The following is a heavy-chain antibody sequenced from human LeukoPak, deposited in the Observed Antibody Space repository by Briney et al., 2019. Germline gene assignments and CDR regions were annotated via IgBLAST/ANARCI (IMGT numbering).Heavy chain of an antibody. J-gene: IGHJ1*01. Sequence: PGGSLRLSCAASGFTFSSYAMSWVRQAPGKGLEWVSAISGSGGSTYYADSVKGRFTISRDNSKNTLYLQMNSLRAEDTAVYYCAGYXXXXXXXXXXWGQGTLVTVSS. V-gene: IGHV3-23*01. D-gene: IGHD6-25*01. CDR2: ISGSGGST. CDR1: GFTFSSYA. CDR3: AGYXXXXXXXXXX.